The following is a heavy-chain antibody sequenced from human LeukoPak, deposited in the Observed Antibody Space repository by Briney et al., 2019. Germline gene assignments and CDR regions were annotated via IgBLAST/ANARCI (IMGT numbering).Heavy chain of an antibody. CDR1: GFTFSSYG. Sequence: PGGSLRLSCAASGFTFSSYGMHWVRQAPGKGLEWVAVIWYDGSNKYYADSVKGRFTISRDNSKNTLHLQMNSLRAEDTAVYYCAREGPAVTAFDYWGQGTLVTVSS. CDR3: AREGPAVTAFDY. J-gene: IGHJ4*02. D-gene: IGHD1-14*01. CDR2: IWYDGSNK. V-gene: IGHV3-33*01.